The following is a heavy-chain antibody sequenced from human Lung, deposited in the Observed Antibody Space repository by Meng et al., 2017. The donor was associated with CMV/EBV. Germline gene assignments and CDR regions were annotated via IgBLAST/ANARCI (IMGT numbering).Heavy chain of an antibody. Sequence: GEXXTISCAASGFTFSSYSMNWVRQAPGKGLEWVSSISSSSSYIYYADPVKGRFTISRDNAKNSLYLQMNSLRAEDTAVYYCARQDYDFWCGMDVWGQGTTVTVSS. V-gene: IGHV3-21*01. CDR3: ARQDYDFWCGMDV. D-gene: IGHD3-3*01. J-gene: IGHJ6*02. CDR1: GFTFSSYS. CDR2: ISSSSSYI.